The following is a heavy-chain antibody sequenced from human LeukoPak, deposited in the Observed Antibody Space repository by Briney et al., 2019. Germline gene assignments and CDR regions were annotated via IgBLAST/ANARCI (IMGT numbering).Heavy chain of an antibody. CDR2: ISGSGGST. J-gene: IGHJ4*02. D-gene: IGHD6-19*01. Sequence: GGSLRLSCAASGFTFSSYPMSWVRQAPGKGLEWVSAISGSGGSTYYADSVKGRFTISRDNSKNTLYLQMNSLRAEDTAVYYCAKSTAVAGTSSFDYWGQGTLVTVSS. V-gene: IGHV3-23*01. CDR1: GFTFSSYP. CDR3: AKSTAVAGTSSFDY.